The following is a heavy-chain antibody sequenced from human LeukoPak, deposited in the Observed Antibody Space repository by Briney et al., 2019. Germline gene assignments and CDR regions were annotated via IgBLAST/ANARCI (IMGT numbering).Heavy chain of an antibody. Sequence: GASVKVSCKASGYTFTSYGISWVRQAPGQGLEWMGWIRAYNGNTNYAQKLQGRVTMTTDTSTSTAYMELRSLRSDDTAVYYCARVVIYYDSSGYYYVRPRYFDYWGQGTLVTVSS. J-gene: IGHJ4*02. CDR2: IRAYNGNT. D-gene: IGHD3-22*01. V-gene: IGHV1-18*01. CDR1: GYTFTSYG. CDR3: ARVVIYYDSSGYYYVRPRYFDY.